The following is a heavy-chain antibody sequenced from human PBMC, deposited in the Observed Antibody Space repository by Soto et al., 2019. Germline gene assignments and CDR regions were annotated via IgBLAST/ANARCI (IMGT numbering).Heavy chain of an antibody. J-gene: IGHJ2*01. V-gene: IGHV1-18*04. CDR2: ISTERDLT. D-gene: IGHD1-1*01. Sequence: QVRLVQSEGEVKKPGASVKVSCRASGYTFTNYDISWVGQVPGQGLEWMGWISTERDLTKYAQKFQGRVTMTTDTFTNTAYMELKSLRFDDAAVYYCARDPTANRASVYFDLWGRGTLVNVSS. CDR1: GYTFTNYD. CDR3: ARDPTANRASVYFDL.